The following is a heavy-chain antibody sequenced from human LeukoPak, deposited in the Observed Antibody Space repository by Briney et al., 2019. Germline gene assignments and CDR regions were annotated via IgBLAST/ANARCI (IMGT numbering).Heavy chain of an antibody. J-gene: IGHJ4*02. V-gene: IGHV4-59*07. CDR1: VGSIRRYY. Sequence: SYALSLTRTLSVGSIRRYYWSWIQQPPRKALEWIGYIYCSESTNYHTSLKSRVTISVDTPKNQFSLTVSSVAAADTAVYYCARSSRWIDYWGQGTLVTVSS. D-gene: IGHD4-23*01. CDR3: ARSSRWIDY. CDR2: IYCSEST.